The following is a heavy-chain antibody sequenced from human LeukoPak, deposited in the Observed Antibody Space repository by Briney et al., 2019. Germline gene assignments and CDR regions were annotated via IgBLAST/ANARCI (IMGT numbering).Heavy chain of an antibody. CDR3: TRDAYGGSYYFDY. Sequence: GGSLRLSCTASGFTFGDYAMSWVRQAPGKGLEWVGFIRNKAYGGTTEYAASVKGRFTISRDDSKSIAYLQMNSLKTEDTAVYYCTRDAYGGSYYFDYWGQGTLVTVSS. CDR2: IRNKAYGGTT. V-gene: IGHV3-49*04. CDR1: GFTFGDYA. J-gene: IGHJ4*02. D-gene: IGHD1-26*01.